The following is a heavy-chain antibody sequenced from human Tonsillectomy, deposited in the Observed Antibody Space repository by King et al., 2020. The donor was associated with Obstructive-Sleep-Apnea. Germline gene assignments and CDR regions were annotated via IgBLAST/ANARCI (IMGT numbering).Heavy chain of an antibody. V-gene: IGHV4-39*01. CDR3: ARQYYYDRRGYFNNAFYFDL. J-gene: IGHJ2*01. D-gene: IGHD3-22*01. Sequence: QLQESGPGLVKPSETLSLTCTVSGGSISTSYFWNWIRQSPGKGLEWIGSIYYKGTSYYKPSLKSRVSMSVDTSKNQFSLTLTSVTAADTALYYCARQYYYDRRGYFNNAFYFDLWGRGTPVTVSS. CDR1: GGSISTSYF. CDR2: IYYKGTS.